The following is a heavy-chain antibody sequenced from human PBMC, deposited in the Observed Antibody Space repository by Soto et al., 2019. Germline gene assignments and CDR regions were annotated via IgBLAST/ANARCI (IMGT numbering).Heavy chain of an antibody. V-gene: IGHV3-23*01. CDR2: ISGSGGST. Sequence: GGSLRLSCAASGFTFSSYSMSWVRQAPGKGLEWVSAISGSGGSTYYADSVNGRFTNSRDNSKKTLYLKMNSLRTEDTAVYYCAKEYLGRTNWFDPWGQGTLVTVSS. D-gene: IGHD2-2*02. CDR3: AKEYLGRTNWFDP. CDR1: GFTFSSYS. J-gene: IGHJ5*02.